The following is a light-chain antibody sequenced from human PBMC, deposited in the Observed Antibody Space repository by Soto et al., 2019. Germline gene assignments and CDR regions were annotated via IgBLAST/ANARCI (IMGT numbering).Light chain of an antibody. CDR2: TND. J-gene: IGLJ1*01. CDR3: ATWDDSLNGYV. V-gene: IGLV1-44*01. CDR1: TSNIGSYT. Sequence: QSVLTQPPSVSGTPGQRVTISCSGSTSNIGSYTVNWYQHLPGTAPKLLIYTNDRRPSRVPDRISGSKSGTSASLAISGLQSEDEAEYYCATWDDSLNGYVFGTGTKVTVL.